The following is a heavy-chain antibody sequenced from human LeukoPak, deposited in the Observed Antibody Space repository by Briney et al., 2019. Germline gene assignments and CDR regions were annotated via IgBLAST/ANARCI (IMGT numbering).Heavy chain of an antibody. V-gene: IGHV1-8*02. CDR3: ATQRWEKLHGSYYYDGMDV. CDR2: MNPNSGNA. CDR1: GYAFTNYD. Sequence: GASVKVSCKASGYAFTNYDINWVRQASGQGLECVGWMNPNSGNAGFAQKFKGRITMTGDTTTNTACMEVFSLTSDDTAIYYCATQRWEKLHGSYYYDGMDVWGQGTTVTVS. D-gene: IGHD1-26*01. J-gene: IGHJ6*02.